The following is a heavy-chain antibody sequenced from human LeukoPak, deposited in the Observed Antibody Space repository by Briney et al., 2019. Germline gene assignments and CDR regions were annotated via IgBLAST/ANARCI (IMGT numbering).Heavy chain of an antibody. CDR2: IKQDGSEK. D-gene: IGHD3-22*01. V-gene: IGHV3-7*03. J-gene: IGHJ4*02. CDR3: AKDYYDRSGYYDY. Sequence: PGGSLRLSCAASGFTFSSYWMSWVRQAPGKGLEWVANIKQDGSEKYYVDSVKGRFTISRDNSKNMLYLQMNSLRAEDTAIYYCAKDYYDRSGYYDYWGQGILVTVSS. CDR1: GFTFSSYW.